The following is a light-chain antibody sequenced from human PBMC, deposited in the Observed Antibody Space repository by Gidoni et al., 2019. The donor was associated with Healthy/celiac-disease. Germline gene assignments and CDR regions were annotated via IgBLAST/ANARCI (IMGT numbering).Light chain of an antibody. Sequence: DIQMTQSPSTLSASVGDRVTITCRASQSISSWLDWYQQKPGKATKLLIYKASSLESGVPSRFSGSGSGKEFTLTISSLQPDYFATYYCQQYNSYTKTCGQXTKVEIK. CDR3: QQYNSYTKT. CDR1: QSISSW. J-gene: IGKJ1*01. V-gene: IGKV1-5*03. CDR2: KAS.